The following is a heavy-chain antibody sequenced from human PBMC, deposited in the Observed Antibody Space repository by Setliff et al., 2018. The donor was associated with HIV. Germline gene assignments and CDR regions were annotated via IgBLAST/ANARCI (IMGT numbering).Heavy chain of an antibody. CDR3: AREGGREYDFWSGYHRPYYFYMDV. CDR1: GYIFTNYY. V-gene: IGHV1-46*01. D-gene: IGHD3-3*01. J-gene: IGHJ6*03. CDR2: INPSGGST. Sequence: ASVKVSCKASGYIFTNYYIQWVRQAPGRGLEWMGIINPSGGSTTYAQKFQGRVTMTRDTSTSTVYMELSSLRSEDTAVYYCAREGGREYDFWSGYHRPYYFYMDVRGKGTTGTVS.